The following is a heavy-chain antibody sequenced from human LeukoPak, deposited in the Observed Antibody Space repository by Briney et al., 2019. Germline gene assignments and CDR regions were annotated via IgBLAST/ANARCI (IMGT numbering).Heavy chain of an antibody. V-gene: IGHV1-69*13. CDR3: ARFSQSSLDYFDY. D-gene: IGHD6-6*01. Sequence: SVKVSCKASGYTFTNNYMHWVRQAPGQGLEWMGGIIPIFGTANYAQKFQGGVTITADESTSTAYMELSSLRSEDTAVYYCARFSQSSLDYFDYWGQGTLVTVSS. CDR1: GYTFTNNY. J-gene: IGHJ4*02. CDR2: IIPIFGTA.